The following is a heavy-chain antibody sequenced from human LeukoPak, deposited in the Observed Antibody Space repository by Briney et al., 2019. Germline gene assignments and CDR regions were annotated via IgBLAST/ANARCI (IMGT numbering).Heavy chain of an antibody. CDR2: ISWDGGST. V-gene: IGHV3-43*01. CDR1: GFTFDDYT. CDR3: AKDSGYDFSGWYFDL. D-gene: IGHD5-12*01. Sequence: GGSLRLSCAASGFTFDDYTMHWVRQAPGKGLEWVSLISWDGGSTYYADSVKGRFTISRDNRKNSLYLQMNSLRTEDTALYYCAKDSGYDFSGWYFDLWGRGTLVTASS. J-gene: IGHJ2*01.